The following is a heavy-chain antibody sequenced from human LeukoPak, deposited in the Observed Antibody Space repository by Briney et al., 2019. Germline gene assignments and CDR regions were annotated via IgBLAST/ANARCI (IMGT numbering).Heavy chain of an antibody. J-gene: IGHJ6*02. CDR2: ISYDGSNK. V-gene: IGHV3-30-3*01. Sequence: GRSLRLSCAASGFTFSSYAMHWVRQAPGKGLEWVAVISYDGSNKYYADSVKGRFTISRDNSKNTLYLQMNSLRAEDTAVYYCAREGIAVAGGGSYYGMDVWGQGTTVTVSS. D-gene: IGHD6-19*01. CDR3: AREGIAVAGGGSYYGMDV. CDR1: GFTFSSYA.